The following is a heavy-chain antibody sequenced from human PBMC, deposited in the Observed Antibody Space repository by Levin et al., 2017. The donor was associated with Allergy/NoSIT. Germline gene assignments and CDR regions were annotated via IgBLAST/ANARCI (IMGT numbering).Heavy chain of an antibody. CDR3: ARDLITIFGVVIITGGMDV. CDR1: GFTFSSYA. D-gene: IGHD3-3*01. J-gene: IGHJ6*02. Sequence: GESLKISCAASGFTFSSYAMHWVRQAPGKGLEWVAVISYDGSNKYYADSVKGRFTISRDNSKNTLYLQMNSLRAEDTAVYYCARDLITIFGVVIITGGMDVWGQGTTVTVSS. CDR2: ISYDGSNK. V-gene: IGHV3-30-3*01.